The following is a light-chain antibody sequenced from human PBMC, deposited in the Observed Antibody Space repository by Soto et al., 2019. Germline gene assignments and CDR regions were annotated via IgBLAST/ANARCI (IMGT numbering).Light chain of an antibody. CDR1: NIGSKS. CDR2: DNS. J-gene: IGLJ1*01. CDR3: QVWDSSSDHYV. V-gene: IGLV3-21*02. Sequence: SYELTQPPSVSLAPGQTARISCGRNNIGSKSVHWYQQKPGQAPVLVLYDNSDRPSGIPDRFSGSNSGNTATLTISRVEAGDEADYYCQVWDSSSDHYVFGTGTKVTVL.